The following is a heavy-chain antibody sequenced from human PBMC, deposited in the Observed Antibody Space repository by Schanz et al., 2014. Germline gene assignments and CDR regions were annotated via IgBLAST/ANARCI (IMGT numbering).Heavy chain of an antibody. J-gene: IGHJ4*02. V-gene: IGHV3-30*04. CDR3: ARDLAGGGNDV. Sequence: QVQLVESGGSVVQPGRSLRLSCAASGFSFSTYAMHWVRQAPGKGLEWVAVISDDGSRRHYADFVTGRFTISRDNSKDTVYLQMNSLRAEDTAVYYCARDLAGGGNDVWGQGTLVTVSS. CDR1: GFSFSTYA. D-gene: IGHD2-15*01. CDR2: ISDDGSRR.